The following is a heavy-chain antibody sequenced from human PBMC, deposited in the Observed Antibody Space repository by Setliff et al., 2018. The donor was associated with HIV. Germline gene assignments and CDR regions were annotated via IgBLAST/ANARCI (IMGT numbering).Heavy chain of an antibody. CDR2: IYQTGKT. D-gene: IGHD3-22*01. V-gene: IGHV4-38-2*02. CDR1: GYSISNGYY. J-gene: IGHJ4*02. Sequence: PSETLSLTCSVSGYSISNGYYWGWIRQPPGKGLEWVGTIYQTGKTYYSPSLKSRVTVSVDMSRNQFSVKLNSATAADTAVYYCARQAWHYDRDGYFIDYWGQGMLVTVPS. CDR3: ARQAWHYDRDGYFIDY.